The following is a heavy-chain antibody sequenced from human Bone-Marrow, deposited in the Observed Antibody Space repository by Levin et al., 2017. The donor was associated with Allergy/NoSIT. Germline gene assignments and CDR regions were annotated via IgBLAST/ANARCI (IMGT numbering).Heavy chain of an antibody. J-gene: IGHJ4*02. D-gene: IGHD6-6*01. CDR2: IRGSGVGT. CDR3: AKDISSSWSTGDLDY. Sequence: GESLKISCAASGFTFSSYVMSWVRQAPGKGLEWVSGIRGSGVGTYYADSVKGRFTISRDNSKNTLYLQMKSLRAEDTAVYYCAKDISSSWSTGDLDYWGQGTQVTVSS. CDR1: GFTFSSYV. V-gene: IGHV3-23*01.